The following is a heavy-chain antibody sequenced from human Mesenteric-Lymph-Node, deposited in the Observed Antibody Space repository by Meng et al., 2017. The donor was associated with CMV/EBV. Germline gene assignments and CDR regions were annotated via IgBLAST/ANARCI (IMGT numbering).Heavy chain of an antibody. CDR2: IYYSGST. J-gene: IGHJ4*02. CDR3: ARCRRRIAARPSRFDY. Sequence: SETLSLTCTVSGGSISSSSYYWGWIRQPPGKGLEWIGSIYYSGSTYYNPSLKSRVTISVDTSKNQFSLKLSSVTAADTAVYYCARCRRRIAARPSRFDYWGQETLVTVSS. D-gene: IGHD6-6*01. V-gene: IGHV4-39*07. CDR1: GGSISSSSYY.